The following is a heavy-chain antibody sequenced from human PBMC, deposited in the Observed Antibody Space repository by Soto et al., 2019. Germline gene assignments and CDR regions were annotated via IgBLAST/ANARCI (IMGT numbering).Heavy chain of an antibody. CDR1: GFSLSTSGVG. Sequence: SGPTLVNPTPTLTLTCTFSGFSLSTSGVGVGWIRQPPGKALEWLALIYWDDDKRYSPSLKSRLTITKDTSKNQVVLKMTNMDPVDTATYYCAHRYCSGGSCYSFFDYWGQGTLVTVSS. CDR2: IYWDDDK. D-gene: IGHD2-15*01. V-gene: IGHV2-5*02. CDR3: AHRYCSGGSCYSFFDY. J-gene: IGHJ4*02.